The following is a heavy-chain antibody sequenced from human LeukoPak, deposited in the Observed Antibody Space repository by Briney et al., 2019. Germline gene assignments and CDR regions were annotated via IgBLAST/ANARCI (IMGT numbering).Heavy chain of an antibody. Sequence: PGGSLRLSCAASGFTVSSNYMSWVRQAPGKGLEWVSVIYSGGSTYYADSVKGRFTISRDNSKNTLYLQMNSLRVEDTAVYYCARVGSDRNVFDIWGQGTMVTVSS. J-gene: IGHJ3*02. CDR3: ARVGSDRNVFDI. CDR1: GFTVSSNY. CDR2: IYSGGST. V-gene: IGHV3-66*01. D-gene: IGHD1-14*01.